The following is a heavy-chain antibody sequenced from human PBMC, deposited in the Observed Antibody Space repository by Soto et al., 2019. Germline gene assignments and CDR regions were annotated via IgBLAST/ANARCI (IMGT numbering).Heavy chain of an antibody. CDR3: RKSSGSYFLY. D-gene: IGHD3-22*01. V-gene: IGHV3-23*01. CDR1: GSTFSNYA. CDR2: ISDSGDNT. Sequence: VGSLRLSCASSGSTFSNYAMSCVRQGPGKGLEWVSTISDSGDNTFYADSVKGRFTVSRDNTKDTLYLQMSSLRVEDTAVYYCRKSSGSYFLYWGQGTLVTVSS. J-gene: IGHJ4*02.